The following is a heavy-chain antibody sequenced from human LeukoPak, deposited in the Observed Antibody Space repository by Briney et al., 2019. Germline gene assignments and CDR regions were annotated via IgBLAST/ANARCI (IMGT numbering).Heavy chain of an antibody. CDR3: AKEFLTPPTYYDFWSGYYPFGY. V-gene: IGHV3-23*01. CDR1: GFTFSSYA. CDR2: ISGSGGST. J-gene: IGHJ4*02. D-gene: IGHD3-3*01. Sequence: GGSLRLSCAASGFTFSSYAMSWVRQAPGRGLEWVSAISGSGGSTYYADSVKGRFTISRDNSKNTLYLQMNSLRAEDTAVYYCAKEFLTPPTYYDFWSGYYPFGYWGQGTLVTVSS.